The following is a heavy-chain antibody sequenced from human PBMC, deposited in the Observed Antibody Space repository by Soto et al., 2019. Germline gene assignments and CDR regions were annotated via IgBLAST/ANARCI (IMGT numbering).Heavy chain of an antibody. CDR3: ASATVVAGTFDF. Sequence: EVQLVESGGGLVKPGGSLTLSCAGSGFAFRCYNMNWVRQPPGKGLEWVASISSGSSNIYYADSVKGRFTISRDNAKDSLYLQMDSLRAEDSAVYYCASATVVAGTFDFWGQGTLLTVSS. V-gene: IGHV3-21*01. J-gene: IGHJ4*02. CDR1: GFAFRCYN. CDR2: ISSGSSNI. D-gene: IGHD2-15*01.